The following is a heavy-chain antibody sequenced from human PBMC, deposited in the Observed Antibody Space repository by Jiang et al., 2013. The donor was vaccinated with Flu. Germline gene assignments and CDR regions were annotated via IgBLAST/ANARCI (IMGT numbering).Heavy chain of an antibody. CDR1: GFSVSSSY. D-gene: IGHD6-19*01. V-gene: IGHV3-53*01. CDR3: ARDFSAFDTSGLLSGGFDY. Sequence: VQLLESGGGLIQPGGSLRLSCAASGFSVSSSYMNWVRQAPGKGLEWVSIIYSGGTTYYADSVKGRFSISRDISKNTVFLQMTSLKTEDTAVYYCARDFSAFDTSGLLSGGFDYWGQGTLVTVSS. CDR2: IYSGGTT. J-gene: IGHJ4*02.